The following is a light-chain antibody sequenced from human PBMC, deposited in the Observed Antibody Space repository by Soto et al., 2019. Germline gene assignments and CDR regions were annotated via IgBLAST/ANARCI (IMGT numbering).Light chain of an antibody. V-gene: IGLV2-11*01. Sequence: QSVRTQPRSVSGSPGQSVAISCTGTSIDVGGYDFVSWHQQHPGKAPKLIIYNVNKRPSGVTDRFSGSKSGNTASLTISGLQAEDEADYYCCSFADIYTYIFGTGTKVTVL. J-gene: IGLJ1*01. CDR3: CSFADIYTYI. CDR1: SIDVGGYDF. CDR2: NVN.